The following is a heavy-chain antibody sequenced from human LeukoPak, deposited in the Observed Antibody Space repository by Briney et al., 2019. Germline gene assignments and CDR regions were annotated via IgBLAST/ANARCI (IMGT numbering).Heavy chain of an antibody. V-gene: IGHV3-23*01. Sequence: GGSLRLSCVASGFSFHIHGMTWVRQAPGKGLEWVSSVGGGNDIHYSDSVKGRFTGSRDDAKSTVYLQMNNLRVEDTAIYFRARDATPMNGIWDHFDSWGQGTLVTVSS. J-gene: IGHJ4*02. D-gene: IGHD1-1*01. CDR3: ARDATPMNGIWDHFDS. CDR2: VGGGNDI. CDR1: GFSFHIHG.